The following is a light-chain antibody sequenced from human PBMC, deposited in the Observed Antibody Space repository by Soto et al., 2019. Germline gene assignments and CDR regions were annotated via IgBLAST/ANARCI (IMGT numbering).Light chain of an antibody. CDR3: QQFGGSPPIT. Sequence: EMVLTQSPGTLSLSPGERATLSCRASQSVSSTYLVWYHQKPDPAPSLLIYGASTKATGIPDRFNGSGSWTDFTLTISRLEPEESAVDYYQQFGGSPPITFGRGTRLQIK. CDR1: QSVSSTY. J-gene: IGKJ5*01. CDR2: GAS. V-gene: IGKV3-20*01.